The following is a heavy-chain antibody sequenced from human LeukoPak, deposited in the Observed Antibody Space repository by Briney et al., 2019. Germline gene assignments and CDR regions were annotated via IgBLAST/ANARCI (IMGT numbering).Heavy chain of an antibody. J-gene: IGHJ1*01. D-gene: IGHD2-15*01. CDR3: ARVAESGWFFQN. CDR1: GYTFSSYG. Sequence: ASVRVSCKTSGYTFSSYGISWVRQAPGQGLEWVAMLSPFSGDTSSAQSLQGRVTVTKGTSTSTAYMELRSLRSDDTAVYYCARVAESGWFFQNWGQGTLVTVSS. CDR2: LSPFSGDT. V-gene: IGHV1-18*01.